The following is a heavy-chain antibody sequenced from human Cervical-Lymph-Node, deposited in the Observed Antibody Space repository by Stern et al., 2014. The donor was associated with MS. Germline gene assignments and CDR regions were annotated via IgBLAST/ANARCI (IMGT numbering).Heavy chain of an antibody. D-gene: IGHD5-18*01. CDR2: IYPGDPDT. V-gene: IGHV5-51*03. J-gene: IGHJ6*02. Sequence: VQLVQSGAEVKKPGESLKISCKGSGYSFTSYWIGWVRQMPGKGLEWMGIIYPGDPDTRYSPSFQCPVPISAHPFISTAYLHWSSLKASDPAMYYCARPGDDTAKYGLDVWGQGTTVTVSS. CDR3: ARPGDDTAKYGLDV. CDR1: GYSFTSYW.